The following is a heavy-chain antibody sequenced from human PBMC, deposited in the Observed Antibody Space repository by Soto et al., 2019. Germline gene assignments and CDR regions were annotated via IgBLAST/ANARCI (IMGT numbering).Heavy chain of an antibody. CDR3: ASSYYRSETYTMPLDY. V-gene: IGHV4-61*01. D-gene: IGHD3-10*01. Sequence: SETRSLSCTVSGDSVSSGNFYWSWIRQPPGKRLEWIAYIYYTGSTNYNPSLKSRVTISVDTSKNQFSLKLISMTAADTAVYYCASSYYRSETYTMPLDYWRQGTLVTV. CDR1: GDSVSSGNFY. J-gene: IGHJ4*02. CDR2: IYYTGST.